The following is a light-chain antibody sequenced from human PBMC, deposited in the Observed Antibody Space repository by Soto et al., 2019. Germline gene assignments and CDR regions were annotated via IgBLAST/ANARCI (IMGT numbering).Light chain of an antibody. CDR1: SSDVGGYKT. CDR2: DVS. Sequence: QSALTQPASVSGSPGQSITISCTGTSSDVGGYKTVAWYQHHPGKAPKVMIYDVSNRPSGVSNRFSGSKSGNTASLTISGLQAEDESDYYCSSYTSSTTLVFGGGTQLTVL. V-gene: IGLV2-14*03. J-gene: IGLJ2*01. CDR3: SSYTSSTTLV.